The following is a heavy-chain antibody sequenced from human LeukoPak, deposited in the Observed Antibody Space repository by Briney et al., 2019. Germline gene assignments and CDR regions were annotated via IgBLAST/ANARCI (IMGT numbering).Heavy chain of an antibody. J-gene: IGHJ4*02. D-gene: IGHD6-6*01. Sequence: SETLSLTCTVSGGSISSYYWSWIRQPPGKGLEWIGYIYYSGSTNYNPSLKSRVTISVDTSKNQFSLKLSSVTAADTAVYYCARAPDSSSAFDYWGQGTLVTVPS. V-gene: IGHV4-59*01. CDR1: GGSISSYY. CDR3: ARAPDSSSAFDY. CDR2: IYYSGST.